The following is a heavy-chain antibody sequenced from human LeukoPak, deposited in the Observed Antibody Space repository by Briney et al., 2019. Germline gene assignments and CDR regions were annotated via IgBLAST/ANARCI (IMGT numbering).Heavy chain of an antibody. CDR3: ARSPYGTSSSDY. CDR2: IYTSGST. J-gene: IGHJ4*02. D-gene: IGHD6-6*01. V-gene: IGHV4-61*02. Sequence: PSQTLSLTCTVSGGSISSGSYCWSWFRQPAGKGLEFIGRIYTSGSTEYNPSLKSRVTISVDTSKNQFSLKLSSVTAADTAMYYCARSPYGTSSSDYWGQGTLVTVSS. CDR1: GGSISSGSYC.